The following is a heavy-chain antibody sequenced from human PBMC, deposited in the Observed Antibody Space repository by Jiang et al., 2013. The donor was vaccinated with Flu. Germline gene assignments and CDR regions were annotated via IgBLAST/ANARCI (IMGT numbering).Heavy chain of an antibody. D-gene: IGHD3-22*01. Sequence: GAEVKKPGASVKVSCKASGYTFNTYDISWVRQAPGQGLEWMGWISGNNGKTHYAEKLQDRVTMTTDTSTGTAYMELRSLRSDDTAVYYRARDRWAYYDSYGYDSWGQGTLVTVSS. CDR1: GYTFNTYD. J-gene: IGHJ4*02. CDR3: ARDRWAYYDSYGYDS. CDR2: ISGNNGKT. V-gene: IGHV1-18*01.